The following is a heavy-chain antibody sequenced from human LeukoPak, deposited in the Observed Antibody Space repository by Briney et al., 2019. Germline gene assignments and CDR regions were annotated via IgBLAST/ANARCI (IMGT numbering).Heavy chain of an antibody. D-gene: IGHD4-23*01. V-gene: IGHV1-69*04. CDR2: IIPILGIA. CDR3: ARESYSGNPYFDY. J-gene: IGHJ4*02. CDR1: AGTFSSYA. Sequence: GSSVTVSCKASAGTFSSYAISWVRQAPGQGLEWMGRIIPILGIANYAQKFQGRVTITADKSTSTAYMELSSLRSEDTAMYYCARESYSGNPYFDYWGQGTLVTVSS.